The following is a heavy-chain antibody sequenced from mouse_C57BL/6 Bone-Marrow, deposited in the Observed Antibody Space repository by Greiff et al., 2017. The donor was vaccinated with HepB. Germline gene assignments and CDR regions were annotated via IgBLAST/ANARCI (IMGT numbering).Heavy chain of an antibody. D-gene: IGHD2-2*01. J-gene: IGHJ2*01. V-gene: IGHV2-2*01. CDR1: GFSLTSYG. Sequence: VQLQQSGPGLVQPSQSLSITCTVSGFSLTSYGVHWVRQSPGKGLEWLGVIWSGGSTDYNAAFISRLSISKDNSKSQVFFKMNSLRADDTAIYYCDRKLWLRRGYYFDYWGQGTTLTVSS. CDR2: IWSGGST. CDR3: DRKLWLRRGYYFDY.